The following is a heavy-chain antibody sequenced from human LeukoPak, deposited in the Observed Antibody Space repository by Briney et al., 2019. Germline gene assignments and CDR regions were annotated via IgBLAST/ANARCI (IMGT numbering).Heavy chain of an antibody. Sequence: SVKVSCKASGGTFSSYAISWVRQAPGQGLEWMGGIIPIFGTANYAQKFQGRVTITTDESTSTAYMELSSLRSEDTAVYYCARAYFYYYYMDVWGKRTTVTVSS. V-gene: IGHV1-69*05. CDR3: ARAYFYYYYMDV. CDR1: GGTFSSYA. J-gene: IGHJ6*03. CDR2: IIPIFGTA.